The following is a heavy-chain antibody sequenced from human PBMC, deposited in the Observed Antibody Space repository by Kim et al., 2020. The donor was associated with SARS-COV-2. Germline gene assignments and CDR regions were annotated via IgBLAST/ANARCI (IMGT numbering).Heavy chain of an antibody. CDR2: IKEDGRQQ. D-gene: IGHD1-1*01. V-gene: IGHV3-7*01. CDR3: VRDGIIGWNDFEY. CDR1: GFTFKNYW. Sequence: GGSLRLSCAASGFTFKNYWMTWVRQAPGKGLEWVANIKEDGRQQHYVDSVKGRFTISRDNDRNSVYLQLNSLTVEDTAVYYCVRDGIIGWNDFEYWGQGALVTLSS. J-gene: IGHJ4*02.